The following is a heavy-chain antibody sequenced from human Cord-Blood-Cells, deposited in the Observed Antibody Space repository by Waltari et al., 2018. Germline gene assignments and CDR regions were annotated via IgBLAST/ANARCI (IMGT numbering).Heavy chain of an antibody. CDR3: AEGSGSYYDY. V-gene: IGHV1-69*09. D-gene: IGHD3-10*01. Sequence: QVQLVQSGAEVKKPGSSVKVSCKASVGTFSSYAICWVRQAPGQGLEWMGRIIPILGIANYAQKFQGRVTITADKSTSTAYMELSSLRSEDTAVYYCAEGSGSYYDYWGQGTLVTVSS. J-gene: IGHJ4*02. CDR1: VGTFSSYA. CDR2: IIPILGIA.